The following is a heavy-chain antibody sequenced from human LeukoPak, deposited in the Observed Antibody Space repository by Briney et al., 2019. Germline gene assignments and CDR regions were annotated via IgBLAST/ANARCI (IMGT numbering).Heavy chain of an antibody. Sequence: ASVKVSCKASGYTFTGYYMHWVRQAPGQGLEWMGWINPNSGGTNYAQKFQGRVTMTRDTSISTAYMELSRLRSDDTAVYYCARGARYCSSTSCYFVYYYYYMDVWGRGTTVIVSS. J-gene: IGHJ6*03. CDR2: INPNSGGT. V-gene: IGHV1-2*02. CDR1: GYTFTGYY. CDR3: ARGARYCSSTSCYFVYYYYYMDV. D-gene: IGHD2-2*01.